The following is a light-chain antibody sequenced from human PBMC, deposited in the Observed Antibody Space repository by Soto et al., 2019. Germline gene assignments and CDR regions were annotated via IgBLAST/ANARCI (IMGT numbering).Light chain of an antibody. J-gene: IGLJ1*01. CDR3: GAWDSSLSAGV. V-gene: IGLV1-51*01. CDR1: SSNIGNNY. CDR2: DNN. Sequence: QPVLTQPPSVSAAPGQTVTISCSGSSSNIGNNYVSWYQQLPGTAPKLLIYDNNKRPSGIPDRFSGSKSGTSATLGITGLQTGDEADYYCGAWDSSLSAGVFGTGTKLTVL.